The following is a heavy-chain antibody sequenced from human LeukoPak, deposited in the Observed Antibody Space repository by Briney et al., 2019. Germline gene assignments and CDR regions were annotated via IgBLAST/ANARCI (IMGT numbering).Heavy chain of an antibody. V-gene: IGHV3-15*01. CDR2: IKSKTDGGTT. CDR3: TTGPYTHNYYDSSGYPY. CDR1: GFTFSNAW. D-gene: IGHD3-22*01. Sequence: GGSLRLSCAASGFTFSNAWMSWVRQAPGKGLEWVGRIKSKTDGGTTDYAAPVKGRFTISRDDSKNTLYLQMNSLKTEDTAVYYCTTGPYTHNYYDSSGYPYWGQGTLVTVSS. J-gene: IGHJ4*02.